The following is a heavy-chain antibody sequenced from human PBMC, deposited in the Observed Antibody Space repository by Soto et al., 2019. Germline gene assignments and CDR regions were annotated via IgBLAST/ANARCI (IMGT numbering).Heavy chain of an antibody. V-gene: IGHV4-59*01. CDR2: IFYSGST. J-gene: IGHJ6*02. CDR1: GGSINAFF. Sequence: PSETLSLTCTFSGGSINAFFWSWVRQPPGKGLESIGYIFYSGSTNYNPSLKSRVTISLDTSKTQFSLNLTSVTAADTAVYYCATQTGLYYYGMDVWGQGTTVTVSS. CDR3: ATQTGLYYYGMDV.